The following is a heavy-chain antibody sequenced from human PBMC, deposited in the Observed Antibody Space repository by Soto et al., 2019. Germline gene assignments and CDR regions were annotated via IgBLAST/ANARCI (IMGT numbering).Heavy chain of an antibody. CDR2: ISYDGSNK. D-gene: IGHD2-2*02. CDR3: ARDTYCSSTSCYTLFGYYGMDV. Sequence: PGGSLRLSCAASGFTFSSYAMHWVRQAPGKGLEWVAVISYDGSNKYYADSVKGRFTISRDNSKNTLYLQMNSLRAEDTAVYYCARDTYCSSTSCYTLFGYYGMDVWGQGTTVTVSS. V-gene: IGHV3-30-3*01. CDR1: GFTFSSYA. J-gene: IGHJ6*02.